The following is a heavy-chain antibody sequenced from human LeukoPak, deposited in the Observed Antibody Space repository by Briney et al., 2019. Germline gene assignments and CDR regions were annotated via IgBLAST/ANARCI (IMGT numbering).Heavy chain of an antibody. Sequence: ASVKVSCKASGGTFSSYAISWVRQAPGQGLEWMGGIIPIFGTANYAQKFQGRVTITADESTSTAYMELSSLRSEDTAVYYCARKNDSSGYYYYYGMDAWGQGTTVTVSS. J-gene: IGHJ6*02. CDR1: GGTFSSYA. CDR3: ARKNDSSGYYYYYGMDA. V-gene: IGHV1-69*13. D-gene: IGHD3-22*01. CDR2: IIPIFGTA.